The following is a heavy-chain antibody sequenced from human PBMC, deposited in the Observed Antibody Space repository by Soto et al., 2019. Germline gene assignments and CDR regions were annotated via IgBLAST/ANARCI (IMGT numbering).Heavy chain of an antibody. CDR2: INHSGST. Sequence: QVQLQQWGAGLLKPSETLSLTCAVYGGSFSGYYWSWIRQPPGKGLEWIGEINHSGSTNYNPSLKSRVTISVDTSKNQFSLKLSSVTAADTAVYYCARGGLRYFDWLSESGVFDYWGQGTLVTVSS. CDR1: GGSFSGYY. V-gene: IGHV4-34*01. J-gene: IGHJ4*02. D-gene: IGHD3-9*01. CDR3: ARGGLRYFDWLSESGVFDY.